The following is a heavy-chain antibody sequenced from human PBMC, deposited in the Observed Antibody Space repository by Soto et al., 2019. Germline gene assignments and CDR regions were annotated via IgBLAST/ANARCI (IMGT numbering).Heavy chain of an antibody. V-gene: IGHV3-23*01. CDR3: ACHLGEYYSALDV. Sequence: EVQLLESGGGWVQPGGSLRLSCAASGFTFSTFVMTWVRQVPGEGLEWISSITGSGKSAYYADSVKGRVTISRDNSKNTLYLQVRSLGGDDTAADHCACHLGEYYSALDVGGQ. J-gene: IGHJ6*02. CDR1: GFTFSTFV. CDR2: ITGSGKSA. D-gene: IGHD3-10*01.